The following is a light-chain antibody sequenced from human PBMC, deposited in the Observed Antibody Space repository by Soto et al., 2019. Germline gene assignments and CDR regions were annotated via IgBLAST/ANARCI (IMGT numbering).Light chain of an antibody. Sequence: QSVLTQPPSVSGAPGQRVTISCTGSSSNIWAGYDVHWYQHLPGTAPKLLIYGNTNRPSGVPDRFSGSKSGTSASLAITGLQAEDEADYYCQAYDSSLSGFYVFGTGTKLTVL. J-gene: IGLJ1*01. CDR2: GNT. CDR3: QAYDSSLSGFYV. V-gene: IGLV1-40*01. CDR1: SSNIWAGYD.